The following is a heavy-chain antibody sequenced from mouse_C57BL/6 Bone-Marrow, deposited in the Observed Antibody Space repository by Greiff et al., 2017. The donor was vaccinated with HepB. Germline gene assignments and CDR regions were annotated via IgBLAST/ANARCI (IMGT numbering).Heavy chain of an antibody. V-gene: IGHV1-82*01. Sequence: QVQLQQSGPELVKPGASVKISCKASGYAFSSSWMNWVKQRPGKGLEWIGRIYPGDGDTNYNGKFKGKATLTADKSSSTAYMQLSSLTSEDSAVYVCARRAYYSNYGGIGAMDYWGQGTSVTVSS. D-gene: IGHD2-5*01. CDR2: IYPGDGDT. CDR3: ARRAYYSNYGGIGAMDY. CDR1: GYAFSSSW. J-gene: IGHJ4*01.